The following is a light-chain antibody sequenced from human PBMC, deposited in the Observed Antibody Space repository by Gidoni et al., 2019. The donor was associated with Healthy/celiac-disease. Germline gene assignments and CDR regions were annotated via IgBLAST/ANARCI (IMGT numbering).Light chain of an antibody. CDR1: QNVSSSY. J-gene: IGKJ3*01. CDR3: QQYGSSPLFT. Sequence: IVLTPSPGTLSSSPGERATLSCRASQNVSSSYLAWYQQKPGQAPRLLIYGASSRATGIPDRFSGSGSGTDFTLTISRLEPEDFAVYYCQQYGSSPLFTFGPGTKVDIK. V-gene: IGKV3-20*01. CDR2: GAS.